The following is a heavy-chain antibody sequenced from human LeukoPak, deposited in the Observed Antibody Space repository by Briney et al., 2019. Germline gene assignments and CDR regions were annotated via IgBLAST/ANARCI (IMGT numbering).Heavy chain of an antibody. J-gene: IGHJ4*02. CDR1: GFTFSSYA. V-gene: IGHV3-23*01. CDR2: ISGSGGST. CDR3: AKALGPAAMLAYFDY. Sequence: GGSLRLSCAASGFTFSSYAMSWDRQAPGKGLEWVSAISGSGGSTYYADSVKGRFTISRDNSKNTLYLQMNSLRAEDTAVYYCAKALGPAAMLAYFDYWGQGTLVTVSS. D-gene: IGHD2-2*01.